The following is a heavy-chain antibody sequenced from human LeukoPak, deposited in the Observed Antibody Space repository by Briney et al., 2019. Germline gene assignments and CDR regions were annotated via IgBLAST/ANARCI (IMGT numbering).Heavy chain of an antibody. Sequence: GGSLRLSCAASGFTFSTYVMHWVRQAPGKGLEYVSSISSNGVNTYYANSVKGRFTISRDNSKNTLYLQMNSLRAEDTAVYYCAKDGLGNYYDSSGSMTIYYYYYGMDVWGQGTTVTVSS. CDR3: AKDGLGNYYDSSGSMTIYYYYYGMDV. D-gene: IGHD3-22*01. V-gene: IGHV3-64*01. CDR2: ISSNGVNT. CDR1: GFTFSTYV. J-gene: IGHJ6*02.